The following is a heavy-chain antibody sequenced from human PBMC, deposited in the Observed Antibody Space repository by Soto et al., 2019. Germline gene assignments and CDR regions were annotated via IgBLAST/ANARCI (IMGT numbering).Heavy chain of an antibody. J-gene: IGHJ4*02. CDR2: IHRNDDK. CDR1: GFSLSTSGVG. CDR3: AHGPRFMLYGPPYFDY. Sequence: SGPTLVNPTQTVTLTCTFSGFSLSTSGVGVGWIRHPPGKALEWLALIHRNDDKRYSPSLKSRLTITKDTSKNQVVLTMTNMDPVDTATYYCAHGPRFMLYGPPYFDYWGQGTLVTVSS. V-gene: IGHV2-5*01. D-gene: IGHD2-8*01.